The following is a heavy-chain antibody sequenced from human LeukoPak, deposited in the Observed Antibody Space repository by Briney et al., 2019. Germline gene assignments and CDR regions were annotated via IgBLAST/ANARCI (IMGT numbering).Heavy chain of an antibody. J-gene: IGHJ6*03. CDR1: GGSISSSSYY. CDR2: IYYSGST. D-gene: IGHD4-17*01. V-gene: IGHV4-39*01. CDR3: ARHYGDSYYYYYYMDV. Sequence: PSETLSLTCTVSGGSISSSSYYWGWIRQPPGKGLEWIGSIYYSGSTYYNPSLKSRVTISVDTSKNQFSLKLSSVTAADTAVYYCARHYGDSYYYYYYMDVWGKGTTATVSS.